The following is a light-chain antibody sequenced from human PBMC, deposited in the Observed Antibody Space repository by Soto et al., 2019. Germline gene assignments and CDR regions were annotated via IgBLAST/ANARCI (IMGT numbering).Light chain of an antibody. V-gene: IGLV2-8*01. CDR3: SSYAGSNNVV. CDR1: SSDVGGYNY. J-gene: IGLJ2*01. CDR2: EFS. Sequence: QSALTQPPSASGSPGQSVTISCTGTSSDVGGYNYVSWYQQHPGKAPKLMIYEFSKRPSGVPDRFSCSKSGNTASLTVSGLQAEDEADYYCSSYAGSNNVVFGGGTKLTVL.